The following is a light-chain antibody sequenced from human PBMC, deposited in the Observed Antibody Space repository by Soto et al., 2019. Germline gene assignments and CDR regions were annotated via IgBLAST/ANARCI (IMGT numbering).Light chain of an antibody. CDR1: QSVKTF. V-gene: IGKV3-11*01. CDR2: DAS. J-gene: IGKJ5*01. Sequence: APATMKLSTGERTTLSCRASQSVKTFLDWYQQRPGQAPRLLIHDASQRAAGIPARFSGSGFGTHFTLTISRLEPEDAAVDYGQQRSNWHPISSGHGTRLDIK. CDR3: QQRSNWHPIS.